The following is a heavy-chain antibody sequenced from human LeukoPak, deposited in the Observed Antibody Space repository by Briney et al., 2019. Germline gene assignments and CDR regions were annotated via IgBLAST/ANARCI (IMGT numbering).Heavy chain of an antibody. CDR2: ISYDGSNK. J-gene: IGHJ4*02. D-gene: IGHD3-10*01. V-gene: IGHV3-30*03. CDR1: GFTFSSYG. Sequence: GGSLRLSCAASGFTFSSYGMHWVRQAPGKGLEWVAVISYDGSNKYYADSVKGRFTISRDNSKNTLYLQMNSLRAEDTAVYYCAASYGSGSYDNNFDYWGQGTLVTVSS. CDR3: AASYGSGSYDNNFDY.